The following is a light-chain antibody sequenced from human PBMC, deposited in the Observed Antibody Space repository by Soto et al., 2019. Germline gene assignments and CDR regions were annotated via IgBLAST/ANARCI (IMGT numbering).Light chain of an antibody. Sequence: QSALTQPASVSGSPGQSITISCTGTGSDIGAYNYVSWYQHYPGKTPQVLIHEVTNRPSGISDRFSGAKSGNTASLTISGLQADDEAIYYCSSYTSSATWVFGGGTKVTVL. CDR3: SSYTSSATWV. J-gene: IGLJ3*02. CDR2: EVT. V-gene: IGLV2-14*01. CDR1: GSDIGAYNY.